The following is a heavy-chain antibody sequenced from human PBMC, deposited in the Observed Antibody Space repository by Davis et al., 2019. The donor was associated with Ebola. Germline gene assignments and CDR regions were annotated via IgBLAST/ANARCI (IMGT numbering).Heavy chain of an antibody. D-gene: IGHD2-8*01. V-gene: IGHV1-69*02. J-gene: IGHJ6*02. CDR1: GGTFSSYT. Sequence: SVKVSCKASGGTFSSYTISWVRQAPGQGLEWMGRIIPILGIANYAQKFQGRVTMTEDTSTDTAYMELSSLRSDDTAVYYCARQDLYGSMDVWGQGTTVTVSS. CDR3: ARQDLYGSMDV. CDR2: IIPILGIA.